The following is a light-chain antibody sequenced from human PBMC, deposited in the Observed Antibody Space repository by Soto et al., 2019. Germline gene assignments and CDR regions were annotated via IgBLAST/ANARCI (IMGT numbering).Light chain of an antibody. CDR3: QQYNNWPLT. CDR1: HRVSSY. J-gene: IGKJ4*01. Sequence: EIVMPQSPATLSVSPGERATLSCRASHRVSSYLAWYQQKPGHAPRLLIYATSTRATGIPARFSGSGSGTDFTLTISRLQAEDFAVYYCQQYNNWPLTFGGGTKGEIK. CDR2: ATS. V-gene: IGKV3-15*01.